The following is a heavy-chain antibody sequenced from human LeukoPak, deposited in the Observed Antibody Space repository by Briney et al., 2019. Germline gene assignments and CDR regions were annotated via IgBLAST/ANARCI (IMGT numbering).Heavy chain of an antibody. V-gene: IGHV3-30*01. D-gene: IGHD3-3*01. J-gene: IGHJ5*02. CDR1: GFTFSRYA. CDR2: ISYDGNTQ. CDR3: ARTQYEISSGYLLINH. Sequence: GRSLRLSCAASGFTFSRYAVHWGRQAPGKGLEWVGVISYDGNTQYYSDSVKVRFTISRDSSRRTAYVQMTSLRAEETAVYYCARTQYEISSGYLLINHWGQGTLVTVSS.